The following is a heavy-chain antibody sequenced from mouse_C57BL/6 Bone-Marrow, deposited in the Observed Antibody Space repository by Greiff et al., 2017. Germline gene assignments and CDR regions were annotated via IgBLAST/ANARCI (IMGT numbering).Heavy chain of an antibody. CDR2: IDPSDSET. D-gene: IGHD1-1*01. Sequence: QVQLQQSGAELVRPGSSVKLSCKASGYTFTSYWMHWVKQRPIQGLEWIGNIDPSDSETHYNQKFKDKATLTVDKSSSTAYMQLSSLTSEDSAVYYCANYGSHYYYAMDYWGQGTSVTVSS. V-gene: IGHV1-52*01. CDR3: ANYGSHYYYAMDY. J-gene: IGHJ4*01. CDR1: GYTFTSYW.